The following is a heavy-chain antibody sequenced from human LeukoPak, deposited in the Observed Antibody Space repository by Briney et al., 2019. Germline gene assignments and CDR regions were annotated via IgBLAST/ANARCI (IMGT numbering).Heavy chain of an antibody. CDR1: GFTFRSYS. CDR3: ARGYSPDY. V-gene: IGHV3-21*01. Sequence: GVSLRLYCAASGFTFRSYSMNRVREAQGKGLEWVSSTSSSSNYIYYADSVKGRFTISRDNAKNSLYLKMSRLRAEDTAVYYWARGYSPDYWGQGTLVTVSS. J-gene: IGHJ4*02. CDR2: TSSSSNYI. D-gene: IGHD6-13*01.